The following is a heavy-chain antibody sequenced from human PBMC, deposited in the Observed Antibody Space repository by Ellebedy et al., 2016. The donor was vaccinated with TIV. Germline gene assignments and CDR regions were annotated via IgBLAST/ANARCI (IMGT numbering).Heavy chain of an antibody. Sequence: PGGSLRLSCAASGFTFSSYWMSWVRQAPGKGLEWVANIKKDGSEKYYVDSVKGRFTISRENAKNSLYLQMNSLRTEDTAVYYCAREVRVLEWLLHWGQGTLVTVSS. D-gene: IGHD3-3*01. CDR1: GFTFSSYW. CDR2: IKKDGSEK. J-gene: IGHJ4*02. CDR3: AREVRVLEWLLH. V-gene: IGHV3-7*01.